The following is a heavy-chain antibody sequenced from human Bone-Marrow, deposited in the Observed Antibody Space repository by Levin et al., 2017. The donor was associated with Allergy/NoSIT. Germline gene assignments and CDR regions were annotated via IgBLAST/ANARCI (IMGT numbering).Heavy chain of an antibody. V-gene: IGHV4-34*01. Sequence: SQTLSLTCAVYGGSFSGYYWSWIRQPPGKGLEWIGEINHSGSTNYNPSLKSRVTISVDTSKNQFSLKLSSVTAADTAVYYCARGQYQLDKGIMDVWGQGTTVTVSS. CDR2: INHSGST. D-gene: IGHD2-2*01. J-gene: IGHJ6*02. CDR3: ARGQYQLDKGIMDV. CDR1: GGSFSGYY.